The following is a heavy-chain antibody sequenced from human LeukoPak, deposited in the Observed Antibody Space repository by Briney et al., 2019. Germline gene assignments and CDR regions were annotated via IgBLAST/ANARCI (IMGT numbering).Heavy chain of an antibody. D-gene: IGHD4-17*01. CDR1: GDSVSSGY. CDR3: ARDAVPRDYGDTVNAYDL. J-gene: IGHJ3*01. CDR2: IQDTGIT. V-gene: IGHV4-59*02. Sequence: SETLSLICNVSGDSVSSGYWSWIRQSPGKGLEWIGFIQDTGITDYNPSLKSRLLMSLDTSKNQFSLNLRSVTAADTAVYYCARDAVPRDYGDTVNAYDLWGQGTMVAVAP.